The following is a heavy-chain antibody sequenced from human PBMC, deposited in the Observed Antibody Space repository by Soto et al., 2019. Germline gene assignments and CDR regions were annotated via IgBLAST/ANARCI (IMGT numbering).Heavy chain of an antibody. CDR3: ARVVRRMRGYYYDSSGYDDKNWFDP. J-gene: IGHJ5*02. Sequence: SETLSLTCAVYGGSFSGYYWSWIRQPPGEGLEWIGEINHSGSTNYNPSLKSRVTISVDTSKNQFSLKLSSVTAADTAVYYCARVVRRMRGYYYDSSGYDDKNWFDPWGQGTLVTVS. CDR2: INHSGST. V-gene: IGHV4-34*01. CDR1: GGSFSGYY. D-gene: IGHD3-22*01.